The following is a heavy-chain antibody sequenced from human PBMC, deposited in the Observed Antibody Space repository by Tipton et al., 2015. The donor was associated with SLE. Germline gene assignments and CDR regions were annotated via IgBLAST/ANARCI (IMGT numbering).Heavy chain of an antibody. Sequence: TLSLTCTVSGGSISSYYWSWIRQPPGKGLEWIGYIYTSGSTNYNPSLKSRVTISVDTSKNQFSLKLSSVTAADTAVYYCARGGTWIQLLGSTNYFDYWGQGTLVTVSS. CDR3: ARGGTWIQLLGSTNYFDY. D-gene: IGHD5-18*01. J-gene: IGHJ4*02. V-gene: IGHV4-4*09. CDR1: GGSISSYY. CDR2: IYTSGST.